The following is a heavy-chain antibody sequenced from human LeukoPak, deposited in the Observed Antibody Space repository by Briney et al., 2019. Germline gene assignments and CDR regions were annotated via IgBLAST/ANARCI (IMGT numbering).Heavy chain of an antibody. V-gene: IGHV3-48*03. CDR2: ISSSGSTI. D-gene: IGHD3-10*01. CDR3: ARGYYGPGSRHFNY. CDR1: GFTSSSYE. Sequence: GGSLRLSCAASGFTSSSYEMNWVRQAPGKGLEWVSRISSSGSTIYYADSVKGRFIISRDNAKNSLYLQMNSLRAEDTAVYYCARGYYGPGSRHFNYWGQGTLVTVSS. J-gene: IGHJ4*02.